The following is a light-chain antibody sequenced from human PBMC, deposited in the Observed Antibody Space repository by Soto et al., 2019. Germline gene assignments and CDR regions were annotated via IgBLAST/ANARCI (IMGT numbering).Light chain of an antibody. CDR2: DAS. Sequence: EIVLTQSPGTLSLSPGEKATLSCRASQSVRTYLAWYQQKPGQAPRLLIYDASPRIPGIPDRFSGVVSGTDFALTISRLDPEDFAVYYCQQYSNSPRTFGQGTKVEIK. J-gene: IGKJ1*01. CDR3: QQYSNSPRT. V-gene: IGKV3-20*01. CDR1: QSVRTY.